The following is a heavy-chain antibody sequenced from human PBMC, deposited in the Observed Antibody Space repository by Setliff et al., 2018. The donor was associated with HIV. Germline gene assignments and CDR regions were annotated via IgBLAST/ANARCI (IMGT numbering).Heavy chain of an antibody. CDR1: GYGFSSHW. J-gene: IGHJ6*03. Sequence: GESLKISCKGSGYGFSSHWIAWVRQKPRKGLEWMGIIYPGDSDTRYSPSFQGQVTISADTSISTAYLQWRSLKASDTAMYYCARQPGRAAMGRENYYYYYMDVWGKGTTVTVSS. V-gene: IGHV5-51*01. D-gene: IGHD2-2*01. CDR3: ARQPGRAAMGRENYYYYYMDV. CDR2: IYPGDSDT.